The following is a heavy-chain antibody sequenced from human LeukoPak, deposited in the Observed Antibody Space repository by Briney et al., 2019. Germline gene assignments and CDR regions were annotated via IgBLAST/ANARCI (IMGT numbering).Heavy chain of an antibody. CDR1: GGSISSSSYY. V-gene: IGHV4-39*01. D-gene: IGHD2-15*01. CDR3: ARRFISVVVAPDWFDP. CDR2: IYYSGST. J-gene: IGHJ5*02. Sequence: SETLSLTCTVSGGSISSSSYYWGWIRQPPGKGLELIGNIYYSGSTYYNPSLKSRVTISVDTSKNQFSLKLSSVTAADTAVYYCARRFISVVVAPDWFDPWGQGTLVTVSS.